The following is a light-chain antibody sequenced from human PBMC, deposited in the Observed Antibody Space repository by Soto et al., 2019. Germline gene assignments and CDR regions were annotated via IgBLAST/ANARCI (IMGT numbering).Light chain of an antibody. CDR3: CSYASGSTPLYV. V-gene: IGLV2-23*01. Sequence: QSALTQPASVSGSPGQSIIISCTGTSSDVGTYNLVSWYQQHPGKAPKLIIYEGSKRPSGVSTRFSGSKAGNTASLTISGLQAEDEADYYCCSYASGSTPLYVFGTGTKVTVL. CDR2: EGS. J-gene: IGLJ1*01. CDR1: SSDVGTYNL.